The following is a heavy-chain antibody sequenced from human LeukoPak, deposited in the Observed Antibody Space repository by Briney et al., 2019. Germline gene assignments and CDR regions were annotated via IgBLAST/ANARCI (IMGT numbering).Heavy chain of an antibody. D-gene: IGHD6-13*01. V-gene: IGHV3-23*01. CDR2: ISGSGGST. CDR1: GFTFSSYA. J-gene: IGHJ4*02. CDR3: AKGGSSWYREFDY. Sequence: GGSLRLSCAASGFTFSSYAMSWVRQAPGKGLEWVSAISGSGGSTYYADSVKGRFTISRDNAKNSLYLQMNSLRAEDTALYYCAKGGSSWYREFDYWGQGTLVTVSS.